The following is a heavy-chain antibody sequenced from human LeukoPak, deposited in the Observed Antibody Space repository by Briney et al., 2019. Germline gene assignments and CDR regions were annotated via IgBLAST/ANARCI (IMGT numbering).Heavy chain of an antibody. D-gene: IGHD1-26*01. J-gene: IGHJ4*02. CDR1: GDSISSSKKY. Sequence: PSETLSLTCTVSGDSISSSKKYWGWVRQPPGKGLEWIGSIYYSGSTYYNPSLKSRVTISVDTSKNQFSLKLSSVTAADTAVYYCARVLSGSYYFDYWGQGTLVTVSS. CDR3: ARVLSGSYYFDY. V-gene: IGHV4-39*07. CDR2: IYYSGST.